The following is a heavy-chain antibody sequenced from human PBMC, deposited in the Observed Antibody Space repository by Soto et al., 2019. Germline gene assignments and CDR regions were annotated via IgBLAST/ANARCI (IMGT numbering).Heavy chain of an antibody. D-gene: IGHD3-22*01. CDR1: GFKYTDFA. CDR3: ARRAWDSYYAIDV. J-gene: IGHJ6*02. V-gene: IGHV3-30*09. Sequence: VPLVVSGGGEVQPGRSLRLSCAASGFKYTDFALHWVRQAPGKGLEWVAIISYDGSDKYYADSVKGRFVISRDNPKNTLYLEMNSLRPEDTAVYFCARRAWDSYYAIDVWGQGTTVTVFS. CDR2: ISYDGSDK.